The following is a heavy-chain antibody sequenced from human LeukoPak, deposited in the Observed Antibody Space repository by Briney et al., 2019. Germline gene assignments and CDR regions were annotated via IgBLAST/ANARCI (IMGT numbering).Heavy chain of an antibody. CDR2: INPNSGGT. Sequence: GASVKVSCKASGYTFTGYYMHWVRQAPGQGLWWMGRINPNSGGTNYAQKFQGRVPMTRDTSISTAYMELSRLRSDDTAVYYCARSGYSSGWWVDYWGQGTLVTVSS. CDR3: ARSGYSSGWWVDY. CDR1: GYTFTGYY. D-gene: IGHD6-19*01. J-gene: IGHJ4*02. V-gene: IGHV1-2*06.